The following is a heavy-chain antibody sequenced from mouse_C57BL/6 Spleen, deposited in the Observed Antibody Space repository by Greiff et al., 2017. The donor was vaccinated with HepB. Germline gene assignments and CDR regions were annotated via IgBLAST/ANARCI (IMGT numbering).Heavy chain of an antibody. CDR2: ISNGGGST. J-gene: IGHJ4*01. Sequence: EVQLVESGGGLVQPGGSLKLSCAASGFTFSDYYMYWVRQTPEKRLEWVAYISNGGGSTYYPDTVKGRFTISRDNAKNTLYLQMSRLKSEDTAMYYCARGHGSSDEDAMDYWGQGTSVTVSS. D-gene: IGHD1-1*01. V-gene: IGHV5-12*01. CDR1: GFTFSDYY. CDR3: ARGHGSSDEDAMDY.